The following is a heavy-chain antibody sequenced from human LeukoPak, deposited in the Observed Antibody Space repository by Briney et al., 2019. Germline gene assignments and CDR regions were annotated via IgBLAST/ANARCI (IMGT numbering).Heavy chain of an antibody. J-gene: IGHJ5*02. D-gene: IGHD6-6*01. CDR1: GFTLSSFA. Sequence: PGGSLRLSRTAPGFTLSSFAMTWVRQAPGRWLEWVSVISGSGSSTYYADSVKGRFTISRDNSKNTVYLQVNSLRVEDTAIYYCAKVIGARPFDPWGQGTLVTVSS. V-gene: IGHV3-23*01. CDR2: ISGSGSST. CDR3: AKVIGARPFDP.